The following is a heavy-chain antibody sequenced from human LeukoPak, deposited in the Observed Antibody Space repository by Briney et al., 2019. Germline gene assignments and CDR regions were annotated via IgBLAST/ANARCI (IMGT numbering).Heavy chain of an antibody. D-gene: IGHD3-16*01. J-gene: IGHJ4*02. CDR2: IYYGGSS. V-gene: IGHV4-39*01. Sequence: PSETLSLTCTVSGGSISTSSYYWGWIRQPPGKGLDWIGSIYYGGSSYYNPSLRSRVSISVDTSKNQFSLKLSSATAADTAVYFCARRAINSVMFDYWGQGTLVTVSS. CDR1: GGSISTSSYY. CDR3: ARRAINSVMFDY.